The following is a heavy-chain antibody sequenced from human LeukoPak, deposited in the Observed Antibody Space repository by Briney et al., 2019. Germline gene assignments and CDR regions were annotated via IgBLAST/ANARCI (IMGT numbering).Heavy chain of an antibody. CDR1: GYTFTSYD. V-gene: IGHV1-8*03. CDR2: MNPNSGNT. Sequence: ASVKVSCKASGYTFTSYDINWVRQATGQGLEWMGWMNPNSGNTGYAQKFQGRVTITRNTSISTAYMELSSLRSEDTAVYYCATGVYGSGYYFDYWGQGTLVTVSS. CDR3: ATGVYGSGYYFDY. J-gene: IGHJ4*02. D-gene: IGHD3-10*01.